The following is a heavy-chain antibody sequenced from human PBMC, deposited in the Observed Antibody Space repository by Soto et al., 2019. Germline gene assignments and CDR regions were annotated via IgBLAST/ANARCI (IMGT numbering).Heavy chain of an antibody. CDR1: GYTFTTYS. V-gene: IGHV1-18*01. CDR3: ARGGPYGDYFPGFFDY. CDR2: ISAYTGNT. Sequence: QVQLVQSGAEVKKPGASVKVSCKASGYTFTTYSISWVRQAPGQGLEWMGWISAYTGNTYYAQSLQDRVTMTTDTSTNTAYMELRSLRSDDTAVYFCARGGPYGDYFPGFFDYWGQGILPTVSS. D-gene: IGHD4-17*01. J-gene: IGHJ4*02.